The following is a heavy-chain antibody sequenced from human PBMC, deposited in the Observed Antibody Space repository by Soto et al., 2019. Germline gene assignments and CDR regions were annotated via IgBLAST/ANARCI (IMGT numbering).Heavy chain of an antibody. Sequence: GASVKVSCKASGYTFTSYGISWVRQAPGQGLEWMGWISAYNGNTDYAQNLQGRVTMTTDTSTSTAYMELRSLRSDDTAVFFCARDSGNFGVWTYFFDYWGQGTLVTVSS. CDR2: ISAYNGNT. D-gene: IGHD4-17*01. CDR1: GYTFTSYG. V-gene: IGHV1-18*01. J-gene: IGHJ4*02. CDR3: ARDSGNFGVWTYFFDY.